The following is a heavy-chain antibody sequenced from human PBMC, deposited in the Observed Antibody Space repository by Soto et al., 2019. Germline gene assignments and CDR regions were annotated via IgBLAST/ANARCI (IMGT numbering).Heavy chain of an antibody. D-gene: IGHD4-17*01. CDR3: ASQVYGDNNWFDP. CDR1: GGSISGYY. V-gene: IGHV4-59*12. J-gene: IGHJ5*02. CDR2: IYYSGST. Sequence: QVQLQESGPGLVKPSETLSLTCTVSGGSISGYYWSWIRQPPGRGLEWVGDIYYSGSTYYNPSLKSRVTISVDTSKNQFSLKLSSVTAADTAVYYCASQVYGDNNWFDPWGQGTLVTVSS.